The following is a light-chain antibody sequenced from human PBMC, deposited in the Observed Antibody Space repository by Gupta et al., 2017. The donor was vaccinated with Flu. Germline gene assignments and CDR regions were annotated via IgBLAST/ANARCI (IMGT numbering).Light chain of an antibody. CDR1: QSISNW. CDR2: KAS. Sequence: QMTHSPSTLSVSVGDRVSITCRASQSISNWMAWYQQKPGKAPKLLIYKASSLESGVPSRFSGSGSGTEFTLTISSLQPDDLATYYCQQYNSYSQTFGQGTKVEIK. V-gene: IGKV1-5*03. J-gene: IGKJ1*01. CDR3: QQYNSYSQT.